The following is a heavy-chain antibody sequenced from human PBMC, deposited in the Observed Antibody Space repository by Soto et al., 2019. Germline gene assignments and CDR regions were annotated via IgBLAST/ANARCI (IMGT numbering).Heavy chain of an antibody. CDR1: VGSISSGCYY. CDR3: ARGYDSNYYGSGSYYRPLRLFDY. Sequence: QVQLQESGPGMVTPSQTLSLTCTVSVGSISSGCYYWSWIRQHPGNGLEWIGYIYYSGSTYYNPSLKGRVTIPVDRSKNQFCLQLSSVAAADTAVYCCARGYDSNYYGSGSYYRPLRLFDYCGKGPLVTVSS. V-gene: IGHV4-31*03. CDR2: IYYSGST. D-gene: IGHD3-10*01. J-gene: IGHJ4*02.